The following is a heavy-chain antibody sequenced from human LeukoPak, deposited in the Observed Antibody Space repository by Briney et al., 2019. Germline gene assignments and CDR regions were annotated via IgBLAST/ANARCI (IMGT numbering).Heavy chain of an antibody. CDR1: GFTFSSYA. CDR3: AKISSSDYYDFWSGYHIPYYFDY. J-gene: IGHJ4*02. D-gene: IGHD3-3*01. V-gene: IGHV3-23*01. Sequence: GGTLRLSCAASGFTFSSYAMSWVRQAPGKGLEWVSAISGSGGSTYYADSVKGRFTISRDNSKNTLYLQMNSLRAEDTAVYYCAKISSSDYYDFWSGYHIPYYFDYWGQGTLVTVSS. CDR2: ISGSGGST.